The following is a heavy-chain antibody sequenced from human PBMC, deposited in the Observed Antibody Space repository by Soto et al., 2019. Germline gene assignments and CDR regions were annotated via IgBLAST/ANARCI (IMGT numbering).Heavy chain of an antibody. D-gene: IGHD3-9*01. CDR1: GFTLSLSA. CDR2: ISGGGGST. CDR3: AKGPEYDILTGCDY. Sequence: EVQLLESGGGFVQPGESLRLSCAASGFTLSLSAMSWVRQAPGRGLEWVSSISGGGGSTEYADSVKGRFTISRDNSKDTVHLQMNSLRAEDTAVYHCAKGPEYDILTGCDYWGQGALVTVSS. V-gene: IGHV3-23*01. J-gene: IGHJ4*02.